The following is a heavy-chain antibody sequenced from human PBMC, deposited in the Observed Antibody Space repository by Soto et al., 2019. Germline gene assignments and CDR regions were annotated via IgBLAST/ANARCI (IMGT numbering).Heavy chain of an antibody. CDR1: GYTFTNYY. V-gene: IGHV1-46*01. J-gene: IGHJ4*02. CDR2: IHPDGGHT. CDR3: ARGDNDY. Sequence: ASVKFSCKASGYTFTNYYVQWVRQAPGQGLEWMGVIHPDGGHTTYSQKLQDRVTMTRDTFTSTIYMELSSLRSEDTAVYYCARGDNDYWGQGTLVTVSS.